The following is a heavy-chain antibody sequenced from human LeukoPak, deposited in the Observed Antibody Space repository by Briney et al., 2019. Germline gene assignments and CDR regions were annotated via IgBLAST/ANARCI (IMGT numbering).Heavy chain of an antibody. CDR3: ASLPADSSSWYARGWYNWFDP. V-gene: IGHV4-4*02. CDR1: GGSISSSNW. J-gene: IGHJ5*02. Sequence: PSGTLSLTCAVSGGSISSSNWWSWVRQPPGKGLEWIGEIYHSGSTNYNPSLKSRVTISVDKSKNQFSLKLSSVTAADTAVYYCASLPADSSSWYARGWYNWFDPWGQGTLVTVSS. CDR2: IYHSGST. D-gene: IGHD6-13*01.